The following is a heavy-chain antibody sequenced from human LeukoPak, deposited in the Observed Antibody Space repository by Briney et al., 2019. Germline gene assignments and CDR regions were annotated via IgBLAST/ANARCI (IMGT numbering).Heavy chain of an antibody. CDR1: GVTFSNYW. Sequence: AGGSLRLSCAASGVTFSNYWISWVRQAPGKGLEWVANIKEDGSEKYYVDSVKARFTISRDNAKNSLYLPKNCLRAEDTGVYYCETDTYYDFWSGYYGGGLDYWGQGALVTVSS. V-gene: IGHV3-7*01. CDR3: ETDTYYDFWSGYYGGGLDY. D-gene: IGHD3-3*01. J-gene: IGHJ4*02. CDR2: IKEDGSEK.